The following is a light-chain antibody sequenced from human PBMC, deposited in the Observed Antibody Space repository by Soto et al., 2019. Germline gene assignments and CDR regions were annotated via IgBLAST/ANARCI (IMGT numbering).Light chain of an antibody. V-gene: IGKV1-39*01. CDR3: QQLNSYTIT. CDR1: QSISSY. CDR2: AAF. J-gene: IGKJ5*01. Sequence: DIPMTQSPSSLSASVGDRVTITCRASQSISSYLNWYQQKPGKAPKLXIYAAFTLQSGVPSRFSGSGSGTDFTLTISSLQPEDFATYYCQQLNSYTITFGQGTRLEIK.